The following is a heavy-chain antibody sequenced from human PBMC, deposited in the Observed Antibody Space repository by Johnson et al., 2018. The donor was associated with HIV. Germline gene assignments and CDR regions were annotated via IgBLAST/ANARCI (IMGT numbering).Heavy chain of an antibody. Sequence: QVQLVESGGGVVQPGRSLRLSCAASGFTFSSYAMYWVRQAPGKGLEWVAVISYDGSHKYYADSLRGRFNISRDNPKNTLYLQMNSLRAEDTGVYYCAKPPSMGADAFDIWGQGTMVTVSS. J-gene: IGHJ3*02. CDR1: GFTFSSYA. CDR3: AKPPSMGADAFDI. D-gene: IGHD3-16*01. V-gene: IGHV3-30*18. CDR2: ISYDGSHK.